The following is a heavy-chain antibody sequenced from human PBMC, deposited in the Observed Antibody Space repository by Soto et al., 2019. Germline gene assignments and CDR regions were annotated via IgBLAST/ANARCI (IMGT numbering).Heavy chain of an antibody. CDR3: ARIRMATLDY. CDR2: IYYSGST. J-gene: IGHJ4*02. V-gene: IGHV4-39*01. CDR1: GGSSSSSSYY. Sequence: SETLSLTCTVSGGSSSSSSYYRGWIRQPPGKGLEWIGSIYYSGSTYYNPSLKSRVTISVDTSKNQFSLKLSSVTAADTAVYYCARIRMATLDYWGQGTLVTAPQ. D-gene: IGHD4-17*01.